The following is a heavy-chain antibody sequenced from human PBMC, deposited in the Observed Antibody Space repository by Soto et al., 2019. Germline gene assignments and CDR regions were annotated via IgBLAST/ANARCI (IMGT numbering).Heavy chain of an antibody. CDR3: ASCSGWYRGFFDY. CDR2: ISYDGSNK. CDR1: GFTFSSYA. V-gene: IGHV3-30-3*01. Sequence: QVQLVESGGGVVQPGRSLRLSCAASGFTFSSYAMHWVRQAPGKGLEWVAGISYDGSNKYYADSVKGRFTISRDNSKNTLYLQMNSLRAEDTAVYYCASCSGWYRGFFDYWGQGTLVTVSS. D-gene: IGHD6-19*01. J-gene: IGHJ4*02.